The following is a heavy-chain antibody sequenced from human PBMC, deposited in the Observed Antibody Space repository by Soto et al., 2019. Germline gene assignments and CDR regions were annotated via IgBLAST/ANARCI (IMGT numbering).Heavy chain of an antibody. CDR2: ISGSGDYT. CDR1: GFTFTSYA. J-gene: IGHJ6*02. D-gene: IGHD2-21*02. Sequence: GSLRLSCAASGFTFTSYAMSWVRQAPGKGLEWVSSISGSGDYTYHADLVKGRFTISRDNSKNTLFLQMNSLRAEDTAVYYCASLGVGDWANYYYYYGMGVWGQGTTVTVSS. V-gene: IGHV3-23*01. CDR3: ASLGVGDWANYYYYYGMGV.